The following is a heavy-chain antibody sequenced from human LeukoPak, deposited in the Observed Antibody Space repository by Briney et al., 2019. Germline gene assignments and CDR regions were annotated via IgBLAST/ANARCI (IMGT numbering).Heavy chain of an antibody. Sequence: PSETLSLTCTVSGGSISSGDYYWSWIRQHPGKGLGWIGYIYYSGSTYYNPSLKSRVTISVDTSKNQFSLKLSSVTAADTAVYYCARYCSGGSCYGVNWFDPWGQGTLVTVSS. CDR2: IYYSGST. J-gene: IGHJ5*02. D-gene: IGHD2-15*01. CDR3: ARYCSGGSCYGVNWFDP. CDR1: GGSISSGDYY. V-gene: IGHV4-31*03.